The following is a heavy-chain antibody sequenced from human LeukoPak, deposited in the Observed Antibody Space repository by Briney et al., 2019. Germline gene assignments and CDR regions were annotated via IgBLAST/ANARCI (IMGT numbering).Heavy chain of an antibody. V-gene: IGHV3-49*03. Sequence: GGSLRLSCAASGFTFSNAWMSWFRQAPGKGLEWVGFIRSKAYGGTTEYAASVKGRFTISRDDSKSIAYLQMNSLKTEDTAVYYCTRDLLLHYDSSGIVDYWGQGTLVTVSS. CDR2: IRSKAYGGTT. CDR3: TRDLLLHYDSSGIVDY. J-gene: IGHJ4*02. D-gene: IGHD3-22*01. CDR1: GFTFSNAW.